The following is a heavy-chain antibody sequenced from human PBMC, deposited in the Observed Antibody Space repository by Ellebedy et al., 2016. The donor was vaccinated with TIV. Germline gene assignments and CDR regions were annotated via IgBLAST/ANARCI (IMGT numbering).Heavy chain of an antibody. CDR2: ISGSGGST. Sequence: GESLKISCAASGFTFSSYAMSWVRQAPGKGLEWVSAISGSGGSTYYADSVKGRFTISRDNSKNTLYLQMNSLRAEDTAVYYCAKGRRIVVVTAIPSYWYFDLWGRGTLVTVSS. V-gene: IGHV3-23*01. CDR1: GFTFSSYA. J-gene: IGHJ2*01. CDR3: AKGRRIVVVTAIPSYWYFDL. D-gene: IGHD2-21*02.